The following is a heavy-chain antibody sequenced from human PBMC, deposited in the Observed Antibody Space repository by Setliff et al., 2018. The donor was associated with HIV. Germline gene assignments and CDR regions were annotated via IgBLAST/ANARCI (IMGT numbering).Heavy chain of an antibody. CDR2: VIPILGMT. CDR3: ARDLGYCTNGACPLTAEGAFDI. J-gene: IGHJ3*02. V-gene: IGHV1-69*04. D-gene: IGHD2-8*01. CDR1: GGTFNNYT. Sequence: EASVKVSCKASGGTFNNYTITWVRLAPGQGLEWMGRVIPILGMTNYAQKFQGRVTITADKSTSTAYMELISLRSEDTAMYYCARDLGYCTNGACPLTAEGAFDIWGQGTMVTVSS.